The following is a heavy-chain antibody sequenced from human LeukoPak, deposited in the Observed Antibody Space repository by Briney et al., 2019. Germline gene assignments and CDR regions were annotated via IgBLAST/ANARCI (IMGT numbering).Heavy chain of an antibody. V-gene: IGHV3-66*01. Sequence: GGSLRLSCAASGFTVSSNYMSWVRQAPGKGLEWVSVIYSGGSTYYADSVKGRFTISRDNSKNTLYLQMNSLRAEDTAVYYCARERLTYYYDSSGSLAFDYWGQGTLVTVSS. CDR3: ARERLTYYYDSSGSLAFDY. D-gene: IGHD3-22*01. CDR1: GFTVSSNY. J-gene: IGHJ4*02. CDR2: IYSGGST.